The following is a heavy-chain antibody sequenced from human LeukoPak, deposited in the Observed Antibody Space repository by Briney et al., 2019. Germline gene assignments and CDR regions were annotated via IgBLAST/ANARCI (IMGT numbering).Heavy chain of an antibody. J-gene: IGHJ4*02. V-gene: IGHV3-23*01. Sequence: GGSLRLSCAASGFTFSSFGMSWVRQAPGKGLEWVSAISGSGGSTYYADSVKGRFTISRDNSKNTLYLQMNSLRAEDTAVYHCAKMGNREYYDSSGYFDYWGQGTLVTVSS. CDR3: AKMGNREYYDSSGYFDY. D-gene: IGHD3-22*01. CDR2: ISGSGGST. CDR1: GFTFSSFG.